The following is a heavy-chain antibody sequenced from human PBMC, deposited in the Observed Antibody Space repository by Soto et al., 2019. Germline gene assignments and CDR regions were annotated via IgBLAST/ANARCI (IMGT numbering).Heavy chain of an antibody. CDR2: ISAHNGNT. D-gene: IGHD1-1*01. J-gene: IGHJ4*02. V-gene: IGHV1-18*01. Sequence: QVHLVQSGAEVKKPGASVKVSCKGSGYTFTSYGITWVRQAPGQGLEWMGWISAHNGNTDYAQKLQGRVTVTSDTSTSTAYRELRSLRSDGTAVYYCARGRYGDYWGQGALVTVSS. CDR1: GYTFTSYG. CDR3: ARGRYGDY.